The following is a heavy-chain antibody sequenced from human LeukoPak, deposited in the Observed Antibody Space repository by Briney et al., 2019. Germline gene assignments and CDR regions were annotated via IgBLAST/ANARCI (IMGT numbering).Heavy chain of an antibody. Sequence: SETLSLTCTVSGYSISSGYYWGWIRQPPGNGLEWIGSIYHSGSTYYNPSLKSRVTISVDTSKNQFSLKLSSVTAADTAVYYCARGRNDYGWDWGQGTLVTVSS. CDR1: GYSISSGYY. CDR3: ARGRNDYGWD. CDR2: IYHSGST. V-gene: IGHV4-38-2*02. D-gene: IGHD4-17*01. J-gene: IGHJ4*02.